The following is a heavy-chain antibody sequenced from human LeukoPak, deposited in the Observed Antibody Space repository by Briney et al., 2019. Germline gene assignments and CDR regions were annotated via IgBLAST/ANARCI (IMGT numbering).Heavy chain of an antibody. J-gene: IGHJ4*02. D-gene: IGHD3-9*01. CDR1: GHTFTSYY. Sequence: ASVKVSCKASGHTFTSYYMHWVRQAPGQGLEWMGWINPKSGGTNEAQKFHDRVTMTRDTSIRTAYMEVSRLRSDDTAVYYCARSPDILTGENFDYWGQGTLVTVSS. CDR2: INPKSGGT. V-gene: IGHV1-2*02. CDR3: ARSPDILTGENFDY.